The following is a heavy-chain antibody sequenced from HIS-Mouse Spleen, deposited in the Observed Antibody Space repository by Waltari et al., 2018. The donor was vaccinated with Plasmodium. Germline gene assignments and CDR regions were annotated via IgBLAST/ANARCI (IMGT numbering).Heavy chain of an antibody. CDR2: ISYDGSKK. CDR3: AKEVLGYYDFWSRPDY. J-gene: IGHJ4*02. CDR1: GFTFSRHG. D-gene: IGHD3-3*01. V-gene: IGHV3-30*18. Sequence: QVQLVESGGGVVQPGRSLRLSCEASGFTFSRHGMPGVRQAPGKGLDCVAVISYDGSKKYYADSVKGRFTISRDNSKNTLYLQMNSLRAEYTAVYYCAKEVLGYYDFWSRPDYWGQGTLVTVSS.